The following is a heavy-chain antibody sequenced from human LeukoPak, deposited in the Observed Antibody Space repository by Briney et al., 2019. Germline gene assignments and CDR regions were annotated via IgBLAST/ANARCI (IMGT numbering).Heavy chain of an antibody. J-gene: IGHJ5*02. Sequence: AGGSLRLSCAASGFTFSSYAMSWVRQAPGKGLEWVSTISGSGVSTYYADSVKGRFTISRDNSKNTLYLQMNSLRAEDTAVYYCAKDDGDSSGYFPSWGQGTLVTVSS. CDR1: GFTFSSYA. CDR2: ISGSGVST. D-gene: IGHD3-22*01. CDR3: AKDDGDSSGYFPS. V-gene: IGHV3-23*01.